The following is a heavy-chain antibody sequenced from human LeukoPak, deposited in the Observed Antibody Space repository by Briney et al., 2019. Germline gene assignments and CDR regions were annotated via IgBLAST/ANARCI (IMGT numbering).Heavy chain of an antibody. CDR2: ISYDGSNK. V-gene: IGHV3-30*04. D-gene: IGHD3-22*01. CDR1: GFTFSSYA. CDR3: AREGQDTMIVVVIPFDY. Sequence: PGRSLRHSCAASGFTFSSYAMHWVRQAPGKGLEWVAVISYDGSNKCYADSVKGRFTISRDNSKNTLYLQMNSLRAEDTAVYYCAREGQDTMIVVVIPFDYWGQGTLVTVSS. J-gene: IGHJ4*02.